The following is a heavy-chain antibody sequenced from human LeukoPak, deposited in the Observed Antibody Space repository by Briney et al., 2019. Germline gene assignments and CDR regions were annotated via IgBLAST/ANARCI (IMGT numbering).Heavy chain of an antibody. CDR3: ARVRNYYDRSGYLYYFDY. CDR1: GYSFTSYW. V-gene: IGHV5-51*01. CDR2: IITGDSDT. J-gene: IGHJ4*02. D-gene: IGHD3-22*01. Sequence: GESLMSSCRGSGYSFTSYWSGWVRQMPGKDREWMGIIITGDSDTRYSLSFQGQGTILADKYISTAYLQWSSLKASDTAMYYCARVRNYYDRSGYLYYFDYWGQGTLGTVSS.